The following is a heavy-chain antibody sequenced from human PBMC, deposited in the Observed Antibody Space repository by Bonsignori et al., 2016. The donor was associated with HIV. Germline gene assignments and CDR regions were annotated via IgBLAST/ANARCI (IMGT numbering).Heavy chain of an antibody. J-gene: IGHJ4*02. CDR2: ISYDGSNK. D-gene: IGHD6-19*01. Sequence: GESLKISCAASGFTFSSYGMHWVRQAPGKGLEWVAVISYDGSNKYYADSVKGRFTISRDNSKNTLYLQMNSLRAEDTAVYYCAKDGSSGWYGIRFDYWGQGTLVTVSS. CDR1: GFTFSSYG. CDR3: AKDGSSGWYGIRFDY. V-gene: IGHV3-30*18.